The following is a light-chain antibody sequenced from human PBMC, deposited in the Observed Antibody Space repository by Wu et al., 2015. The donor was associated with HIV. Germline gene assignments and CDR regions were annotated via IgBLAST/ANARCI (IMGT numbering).Light chain of an antibody. CDR2: GAS. CDR3: QQYNNWPHT. Sequence: EIVMTQSPATLSVSPGERATLSCRASQSVSSNLAWYQQRPGQAPRLLISGASTRATGIPVRFSGSGSGTEFTLTINSMQSEDFAVYYCQQYNNWPHTFGQGTKLEMK. CDR1: QSVSSN. V-gene: IGKV3-15*01. J-gene: IGKJ2*01.